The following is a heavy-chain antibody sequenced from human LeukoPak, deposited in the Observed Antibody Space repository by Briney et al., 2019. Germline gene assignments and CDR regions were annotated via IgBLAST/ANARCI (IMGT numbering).Heavy chain of an antibody. CDR2: ISSTGSAI. CDR3: VRRSPTSDVLSGYYDGYFDS. CDR1: GLSFSSYD. D-gene: IGHD3-3*01. V-gene: IGHV3-48*03. J-gene: IGHJ4*02. Sequence: GGSLRLSCAASGLSFSSYDMTWVRQAAGQGLEWISYISSTGSAIFYADSVKGRFTISRDNGKNPLFVQMNSLRGEDSGVYFCVRRSPTSDVLSGYYDGYFDSWGQGTLVTVSS.